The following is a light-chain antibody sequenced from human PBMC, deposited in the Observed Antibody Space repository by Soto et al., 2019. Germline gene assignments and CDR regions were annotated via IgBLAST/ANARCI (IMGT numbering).Light chain of an antibody. J-gene: IGKJ1*01. CDR1: QSVSSSY. CDR2: GAS. V-gene: IGKV3-20*01. CDR3: QQYGSSPLWT. Sequence: EMVLEQSPGTLSLSPGERATLSCRASQSVSSSYLAWYQQKPGQAPRLLIYGASSRATGIPDRFSGSGSGTDFTLTISRLEPEDVAVYYCQQYGSSPLWTFGQGTKVDIK.